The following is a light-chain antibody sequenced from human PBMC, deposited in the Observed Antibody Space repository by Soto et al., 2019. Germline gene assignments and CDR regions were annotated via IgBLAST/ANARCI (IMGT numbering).Light chain of an antibody. CDR1: SSNIGAGYD. Sequence: QSVLTQPPSVSGAPGQRVTISCTGSSSNIGAGYDVHWYQQLPGRAPKLLIYGNTNRPSGVPDRFSGSKSGTSASLAITRLQGEDEADYYCLSFDSSLSVVFGGGTKLTVL. CDR3: LSFDSSLSVV. V-gene: IGLV1-40*01. CDR2: GNT. J-gene: IGLJ2*01.